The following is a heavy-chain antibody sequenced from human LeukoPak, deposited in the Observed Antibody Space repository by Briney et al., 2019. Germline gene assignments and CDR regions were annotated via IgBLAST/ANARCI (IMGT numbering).Heavy chain of an antibody. V-gene: IGHV4-39*01. CDR1: GFTFSSYW. CDR3: ARSVGGPKYYYYYYYMDV. J-gene: IGHJ6*03. Sequence: PGGSLRLSCAASGFTFSSYWMSWVRQAPGKGLEWIGSIYYGGSTYYNPSLKSRVTISVDTSKNQFSLKLSSVTAADTAVYYCARSVGGPKYYYYYYYMDVWGKGTAVTVSS. D-gene: IGHD3-10*01. CDR2: IYYGGST.